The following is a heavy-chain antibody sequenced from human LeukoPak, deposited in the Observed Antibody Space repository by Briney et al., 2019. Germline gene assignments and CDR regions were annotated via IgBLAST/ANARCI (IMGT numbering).Heavy chain of an antibody. CDR1: GFTFSSYA. J-gene: IGHJ5*02. V-gene: IGHV3-30-3*01. Sequence: GRSLRLSCAASGFTFSSYAMHWVRQAPGKGLEWVAVISYDGSNKYYADSVKGRFTISRDNSKNTLYLQMNSLRAEDTAVYYCARDPAFGDYGDYEPNFDPWGQGTLVTVSS. CDR2: ISYDGSNK. D-gene: IGHD4-17*01. CDR3: ARDPAFGDYGDYEPNFDP.